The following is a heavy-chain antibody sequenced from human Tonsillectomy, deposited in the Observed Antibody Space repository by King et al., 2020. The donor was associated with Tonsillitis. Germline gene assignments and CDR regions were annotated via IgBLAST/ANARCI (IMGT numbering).Heavy chain of an antibody. CDR3: ASADVRSRLRLPHYGMDV. J-gene: IGHJ6*02. CDR1: GGSISSGGNY. Sequence: QLQESGPGLVKPSQTLSLTCTVSGGSISSGGNYWSWIRQHPGKGLEWIGYIYYSGSTYYNPSLKSRVTISVDTSKNQFSLKLSYVTAADTAVYYCASADVRSRLRLPHYGMDVWGQGTTVTVSS. V-gene: IGHV4-31*03. CDR2: IYYSGST. D-gene: IGHD4-17*01.